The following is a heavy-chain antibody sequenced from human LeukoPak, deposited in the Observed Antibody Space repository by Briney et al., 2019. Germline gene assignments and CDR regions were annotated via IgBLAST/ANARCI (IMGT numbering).Heavy chain of an antibody. J-gene: IGHJ4*02. CDR1: GFTFSSYA. V-gene: IGHV3-23*01. CDR3: AKEQFSSGWPYYFDY. D-gene: IGHD6-19*01. CDR2: ISGSGGST. Sequence: PGGSLRLSCAASGFTFSSYAMSWVRQAPGKGLEWVSAISGSGGSTYYADSVKGRFTISRDSSKNTLYLQMNSLRAEDTAVYYCAKEQFSSGWPYYFDYWGQGTLVTVSS.